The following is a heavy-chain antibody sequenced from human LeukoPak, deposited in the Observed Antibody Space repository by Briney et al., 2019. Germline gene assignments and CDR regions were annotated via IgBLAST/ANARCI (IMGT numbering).Heavy chain of an antibody. Sequence: GGSLRLSCAASGFILSNYAMSWVRQAPGKGLGWVSAIGGFGGSTDYADSVKGRFTISRDNSKNTLYLQMNSLRAEDTAVYYCAKFDYGDDWGQGTLVTVSS. CDR3: AKFDYGDD. CDR2: IGGFGGST. V-gene: IGHV3-23*01. CDR1: GFILSNYA. J-gene: IGHJ4*02.